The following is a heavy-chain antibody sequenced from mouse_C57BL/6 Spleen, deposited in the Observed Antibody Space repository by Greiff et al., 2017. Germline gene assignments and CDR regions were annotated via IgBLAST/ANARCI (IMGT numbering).Heavy chain of an antibody. CDR1: GFSLTSYG. CDR3: ARGGSHWYFDV. V-gene: IGHV2-2*01. J-gene: IGHJ1*03. D-gene: IGHD1-1*02. CDR2: IWSGGST. Sequence: QVQLQQSGPGLVQPSQSLSITCTVSGFSLTSYGVHWVRQSPGKGLEWLGVIWSGGSTDYNAAFISRLSISKDNSKSQVFFKMNSLQADDTAIYCCARGGSHWYFDVWGTGTTVTVSS.